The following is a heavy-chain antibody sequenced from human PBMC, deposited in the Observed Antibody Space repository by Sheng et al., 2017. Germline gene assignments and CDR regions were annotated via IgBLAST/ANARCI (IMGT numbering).Heavy chain of an antibody. D-gene: IGHD3-3*01. CDR1: GGSISSGGYY. V-gene: IGHV4-31*03. Sequence: QVQLQESGPGLVKPSQTLSLTCTVSGGSISSGGYYWSWIRQHPGKGLEWIGYIYYSGSTYYNPSLKSRVTISVDTSKNQFSLKLSSVTAADTAVYYCASSPYYDFWSGYFMGRAFYFDYWGQGTLVTVSS. J-gene: IGHJ4*02. CDR3: ASSPYYDFWSGYFMGRAFYFDY. CDR2: IYYSGST.